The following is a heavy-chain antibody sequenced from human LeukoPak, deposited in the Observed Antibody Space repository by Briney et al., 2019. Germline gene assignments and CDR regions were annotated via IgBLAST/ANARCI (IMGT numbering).Heavy chain of an antibody. Sequence: ASVKVSCKASGYTFTSYYMHWVRQAPGQGLEWMGIINPSGGSTSYAQKFQGRVTMTRDTSTSTVYMELSSLRSEDTAVYYCARDRSSGYYRGYNWFDPWGQGTLVTVSS. J-gene: IGHJ5*02. CDR2: INPSGGST. CDR3: ARDRSSGYYRGYNWFDP. D-gene: IGHD3-22*01. V-gene: IGHV1-46*01. CDR1: GYTFTSYY.